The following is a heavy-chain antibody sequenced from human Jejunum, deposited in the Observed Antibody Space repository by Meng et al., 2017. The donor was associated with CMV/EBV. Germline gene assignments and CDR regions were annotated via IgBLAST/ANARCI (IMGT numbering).Heavy chain of an antibody. CDR2: IDPNTGNP. CDR1: GYTFTSYA. CDR3: ARDSPLDGYSLLDY. D-gene: IGHD5-24*01. V-gene: IGHV7-4-1*02. J-gene: IGHJ4*02. Sequence: QVPLVQSGSELQQPGASVTVSCRPSGYTFTSYAINWVRQAPGQGPDWMGWIDPNTGNPTYDQGFTGRFVFSLDTSVSTAYLQINSLRADDTAVYYCARDSPLDGYSLLDYWGQGTLVTVSS.